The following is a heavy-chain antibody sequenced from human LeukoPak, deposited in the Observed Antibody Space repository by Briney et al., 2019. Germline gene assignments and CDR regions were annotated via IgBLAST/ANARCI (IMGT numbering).Heavy chain of an antibody. D-gene: IGHD5-12*01. CDR2: IYYSGST. CDR1: GGSISSGDYY. CDR3: ASVGYSGYDEVRVYFDY. Sequence: SQTLSLTCTVSGGSISSGDYYWSWIRQPPGKGLEWIGYIYYSGSTYYNPSLKSRVTISVDTSKNQFSLKLSSVTAADTAVYYCASVGYSGYDEVRVYFDYWGQGTLVTVSS. J-gene: IGHJ4*02. V-gene: IGHV4-30-4*08.